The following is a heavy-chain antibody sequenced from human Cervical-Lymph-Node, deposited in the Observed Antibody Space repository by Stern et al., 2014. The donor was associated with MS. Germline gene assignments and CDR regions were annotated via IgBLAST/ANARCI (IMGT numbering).Heavy chain of an antibody. Sequence: VQLEESGAEVKKPGSSMKVSCKASGGTFSSDAIGWVRQAPGQGLEWMGGIIPIFETANYAQKFQGIVTITADQSTKTAYLELSSLTSGDTAMYFCASGTRSSWYFDFWGQGTLVTVST. CDR2: IIPIFETA. J-gene: IGHJ4*02. CDR3: ASGTRSSWYFDF. CDR1: GGTFSSDA. V-gene: IGHV1-69*01. D-gene: IGHD6-13*01.